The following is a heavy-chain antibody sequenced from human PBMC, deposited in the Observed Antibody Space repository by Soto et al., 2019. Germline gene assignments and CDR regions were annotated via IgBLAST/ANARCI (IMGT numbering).Heavy chain of an antibody. CDR2: INPSGGST. Sequence: ASVKVSCKASGYTFTSYYMHWVRQAPGQGLEWMGIINPSGGSTSYAQKFQGRVTMTRDTSTSTVYMELSSLRSEDTAVHYCARDFLNYDILTGYYYGMDVWGQGTTVTVSS. CDR3: ARDFLNYDILTGYYYGMDV. V-gene: IGHV1-46*01. D-gene: IGHD3-9*01. J-gene: IGHJ6*01. CDR1: GYTFTSYY.